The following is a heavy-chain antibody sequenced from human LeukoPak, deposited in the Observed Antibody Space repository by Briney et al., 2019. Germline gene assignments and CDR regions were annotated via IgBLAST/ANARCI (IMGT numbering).Heavy chain of an antibody. CDR3: ARLVYSSGHFDY. CDR2: IYPGDSDT. CDR1: GYSFTSYW. Sequence: GESLKIYCKGSGYSFTSYWIGWVRQMPGRGLEWMGIIYPGDSDTRYSPSFQGQVTISADKSISTAYLQWSSMKASDTAMYYCARLVYSSGHFDYWGQGTLVTVSS. J-gene: IGHJ4*02. V-gene: IGHV5-51*01. D-gene: IGHD6-19*01.